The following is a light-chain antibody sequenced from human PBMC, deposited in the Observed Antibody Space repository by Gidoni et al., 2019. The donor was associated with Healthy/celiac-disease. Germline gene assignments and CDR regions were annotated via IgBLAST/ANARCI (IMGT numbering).Light chain of an antibody. CDR1: SSDVGGYNY. Sequence: QSALTQPASVSGSPGQSITISCTGTSSDVGGYNYVSWYQQHPGKAPKLMIYEVSNRPSGVSNRFSGSKSSNTASLTISGLQAEDEADYYCSSYTSSSTLVFGGGTKLPVL. J-gene: IGLJ2*01. V-gene: IGLV2-14*01. CDR2: EVS. CDR3: SSYTSSSTLV.